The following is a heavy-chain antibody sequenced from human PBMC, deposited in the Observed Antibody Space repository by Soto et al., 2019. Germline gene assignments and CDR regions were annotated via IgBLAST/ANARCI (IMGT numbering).Heavy chain of an antibody. CDR1: GYNLNDLS. Sequence: QVQLVQSGAEVKKPGASVKVSCKVSGYNLNDLSIHWVRQAPGKGLEWMGGSDPADGETIYAQKFHGRVTMTEATSTDTAYMELSSLRSEDTAVYYCATVIVSTIPLDYWGQGTLVTVSS. CDR2: SDPADGET. J-gene: IGHJ4*02. CDR3: ATVIVSTIPLDY. V-gene: IGHV1-24*01. D-gene: IGHD5-12*01.